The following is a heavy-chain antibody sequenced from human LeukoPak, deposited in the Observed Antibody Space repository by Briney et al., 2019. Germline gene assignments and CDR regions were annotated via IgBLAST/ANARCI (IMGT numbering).Heavy chain of an antibody. CDR2: IYYSGST. D-gene: IGHD3-22*01. J-gene: IGHJ4*02. CDR3: ARDRGNYYDSSGYYRD. CDR1: GGSFSSGSYY. V-gene: IGHV4-61*01. Sequence: SETLSLTCTVSGGSFSSGSYYWSWIRQPPGKGLEWIGYIYYSGSTNYNPSLKSRVTISVDTSKNQFSLKLSSVTAADTAVYYCARDRGNYYDSSGYYRDWGQGTLVTVSS.